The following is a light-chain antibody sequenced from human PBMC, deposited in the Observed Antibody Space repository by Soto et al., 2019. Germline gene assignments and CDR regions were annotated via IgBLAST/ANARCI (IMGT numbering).Light chain of an antibody. CDR2: GAS. Sequence: EIQMTQSPSSVSASIGDTVTITGRASQDISTLLAWYQQKPGKAPKLLIYGASTLESGVPSRFSGRGSGTDFTLTISSLQPEDFATYFCQQADSFPLTFGGGTKVDIK. CDR1: QDISTL. V-gene: IGKV1D-12*01. J-gene: IGKJ4*01. CDR3: QQADSFPLT.